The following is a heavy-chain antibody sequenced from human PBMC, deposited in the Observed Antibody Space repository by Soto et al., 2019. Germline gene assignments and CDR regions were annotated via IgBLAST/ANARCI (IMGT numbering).Heavy chain of an antibody. CDR3: ARGTLLWFGEGYYYYYGMDV. J-gene: IGHJ6*02. CDR2: INHSGST. D-gene: IGHD3-10*01. Sequence: PETLSLTCAVYGGSFSGYYWSRIRQPPGKGLEWIGEINHSGSTNYNPSLKSRVTISVDTSKNQFSLKLSSVTAADTAVYYCARGTLLWFGEGYYYYYGMDVWGQGTTVTVSS. CDR1: GGSFSGYY. V-gene: IGHV4-34*01.